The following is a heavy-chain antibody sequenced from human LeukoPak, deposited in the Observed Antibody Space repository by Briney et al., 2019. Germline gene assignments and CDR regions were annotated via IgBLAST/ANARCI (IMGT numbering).Heavy chain of an antibody. CDR2: INAGNGKT. CDR1: GYTFTSYA. Sequence: ASVKVSCKASGYTFTSYAMHWVRQAPRQRLEWMGWINAGNGKTKYSQKFQGRVTITRDTSASTAYMELSTLRSEDTAVYYCARDPDSSGYSFDYWGQGTLVTVSS. D-gene: IGHD3-22*01. V-gene: IGHV1-3*01. J-gene: IGHJ4*02. CDR3: ARDPDSSGYSFDY.